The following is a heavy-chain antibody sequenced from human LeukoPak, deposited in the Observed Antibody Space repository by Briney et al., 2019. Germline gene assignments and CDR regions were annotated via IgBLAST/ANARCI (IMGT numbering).Heavy chain of an antibody. V-gene: IGHV4-34*01. CDR3: ARASWFDP. CDR1: GGSFSGYY. J-gene: IGHJ5*02. Sequence: SETLSLTCAVYGGSFSGYYWSWIRQPPGKGLEWIGEINHSGSTNYNPSLKSRVTISVDTSKNQFSLKLSSVTAADTAVYSCARASWFDPWGQGTLVTVSS. CDR2: INHSGST.